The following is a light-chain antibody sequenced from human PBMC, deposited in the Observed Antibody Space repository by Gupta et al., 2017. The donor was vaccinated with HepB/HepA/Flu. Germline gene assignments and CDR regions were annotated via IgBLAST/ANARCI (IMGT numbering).Light chain of an antibody. CDR2: GVS. CDR3: SSYTSSSTLDV. Sequence: QSALTQPASVSGSPGQSITISYTGTSSDVGGYNYVSWYQQHPGKAPKLMIYGVSNRPSGVSNRFSGSKSGNTASLTISGLQAEDEADYYCSSYTSSSTLDVFGTGTKVTVL. V-gene: IGLV2-14*03. J-gene: IGLJ1*01. CDR1: SSDVGGYNY.